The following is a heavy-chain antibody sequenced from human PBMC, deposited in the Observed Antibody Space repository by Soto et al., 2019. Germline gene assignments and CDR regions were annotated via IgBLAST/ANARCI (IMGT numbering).Heavy chain of an antibody. CDR3: ARDLGLWFGEYMFDY. Sequence: QVQLVESGGGVVQPGRSLRLSCAASGFTFSSYGMHWVRQAPGKGLEWVAVIWYDGSNKYYADSVKGRFTISRDNSKNTLYLQMTSLRAEDTAVYYCARDLGLWFGEYMFDYWGQGTLVTVSS. V-gene: IGHV3-33*01. J-gene: IGHJ4*02. CDR1: GFTFSSYG. CDR2: IWYDGSNK. D-gene: IGHD3-10*01.